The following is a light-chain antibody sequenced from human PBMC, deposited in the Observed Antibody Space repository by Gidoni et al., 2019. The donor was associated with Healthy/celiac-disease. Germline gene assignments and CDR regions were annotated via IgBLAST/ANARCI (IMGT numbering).Light chain of an antibody. Sequence: SYELTQPPSVSVSPGQTAIITCSGDKLGDKYACWYQQKPGQSPVLVIYQDSKRPSGIPERFSGSNSGNTATLTISGTQAMDEADYYCQAWDSSFVVFGGGTKLTVL. J-gene: IGLJ2*01. CDR3: QAWDSSFVV. CDR2: QDS. CDR1: KLGDKY. V-gene: IGLV3-1*01.